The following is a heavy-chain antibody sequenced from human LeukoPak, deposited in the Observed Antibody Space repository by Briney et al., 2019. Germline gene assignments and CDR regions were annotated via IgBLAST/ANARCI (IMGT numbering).Heavy chain of an antibody. D-gene: IGHD3-16*01. CDR1: GFTFSYYA. Sequence: GGSLRLSCAASGFTFSYYAMSWVRQTPGKGLEWVSAISGNGDITYYTDSVKGRFTISRDNSKNTLYLQMNSLRAEDTAIYYCAKVTGGDMITYGGLDYWGQGTLVTVSS. V-gene: IGHV3-23*01. CDR2: ISGNGDIT. J-gene: IGHJ4*02. CDR3: AKVTGGDMITYGGLDY.